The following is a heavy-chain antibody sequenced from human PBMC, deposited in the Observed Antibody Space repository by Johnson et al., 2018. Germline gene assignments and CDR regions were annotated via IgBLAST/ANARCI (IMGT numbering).Heavy chain of an antibody. V-gene: IGHV3-30-3*01. CDR2: ISADGLYK. Sequence: QVQLVESGGGVVQPGRSLRLSCAASGFTFSIYSMHWVRQAPGKGLEWVAGISADGLYKYYAASVKGRFTISRDNSNDTLSLQMVSLRAEETAVYYCAKDRTGNWHGHFQYWGQGTLVTVSS. CDR3: AKDRTGNWHGHFQY. D-gene: IGHD5-24*01. J-gene: IGHJ1*01. CDR1: GFTFSIYS.